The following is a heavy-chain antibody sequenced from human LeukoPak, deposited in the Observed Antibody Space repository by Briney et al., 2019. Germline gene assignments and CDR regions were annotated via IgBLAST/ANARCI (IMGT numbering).Heavy chain of an antibody. CDR1: GGTFSSYA. J-gene: IGHJ4*02. Sequence: ASVKVSCKASGGTFSSYAISWVRQAPGQGLEWMRGIIPIFGTANYAQKFQGRVTITADESTSTAYMELSSLRSEDTAVYYCAREEGQSLGFWGQGTLVTVSS. D-gene: IGHD3-16*01. V-gene: IGHV1-69*13. CDR2: IIPIFGTA. CDR3: AREEGQSLGF.